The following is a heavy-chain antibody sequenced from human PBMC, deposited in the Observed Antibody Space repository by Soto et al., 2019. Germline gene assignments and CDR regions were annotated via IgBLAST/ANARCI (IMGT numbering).Heavy chain of an antibody. Sequence: QVQLVQSGAEVKKPGASVKISCKASGYTFSSSYIHWVRHAPGQGLEWMGLINPSGFSTDYAQTFTGRVTVTRDTSTSTVYMELSSLRSEDTAVYYCASGGYTYGFSAMDVWGPGTTVAVSS. CDR1: GYTFSSSY. J-gene: IGHJ6*02. V-gene: IGHV1-46*01. D-gene: IGHD5-18*01. CDR2: INPSGFST. CDR3: ASGGYTYGFSAMDV.